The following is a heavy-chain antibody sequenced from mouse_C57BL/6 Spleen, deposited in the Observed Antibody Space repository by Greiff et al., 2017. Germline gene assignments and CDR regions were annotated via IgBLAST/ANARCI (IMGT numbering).Heavy chain of an antibody. CDR3: TRITTVEGY. D-gene: IGHD1-1*01. CDR2: IDPETGGN. CDR1: GYTFTDYE. J-gene: IGHJ2*01. V-gene: IGHV1-15*01. Sequence: QVQLQQSGAELVRPGASVTLSCKASGYTFTDYEMHWVKQTPVHGLEWIGAIDPETGGNAYNQKFKGKAILTADKSSSTAYMELRSLTSEDSAVYYCTRITTVEGYWGQGTTLTVSS.